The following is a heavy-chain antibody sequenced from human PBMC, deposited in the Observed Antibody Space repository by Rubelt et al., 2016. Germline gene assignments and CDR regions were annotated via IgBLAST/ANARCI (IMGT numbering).Heavy chain of an antibody. D-gene: IGHD6-13*01. CDR1: GFSLSNARMG. CDR3: ARINIAAAGTGPWFDP. J-gene: IGHJ5*02. CDR2: IFSNAEK. V-gene: IGHV2-26*01. Sequence: QVTLKESGPVLVKPTETLTLTCTVSGFSLSNARMGVSWIRQPPGKALEWLAHIFSNAEKSYSTSLKSRLTISKDTAKSQVVLTMTTMDPVDTATYYCARINIAAAGTGPWFDPWGQGTLVTVSS.